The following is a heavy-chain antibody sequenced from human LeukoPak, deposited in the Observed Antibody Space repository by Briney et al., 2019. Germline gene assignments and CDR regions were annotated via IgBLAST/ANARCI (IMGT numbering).Heavy chain of an antibody. CDR1: GFTFSSYG. D-gene: IGHD3-22*01. V-gene: IGHV3-33*01. J-gene: IGHJ4*02. CDR3: ARQTYYYDSSGYKPEVFDY. Sequence: GGSLRLSCAASGFTFSSYGMHWVRQAPGKGLEWVAVIWYDGSNKYYADSVKGRFTISRDNSKNTLYLQMNSLRAEDTAVYYCARQTYYYDSSGYKPEVFDYWGQGTLVTASS. CDR2: IWYDGSNK.